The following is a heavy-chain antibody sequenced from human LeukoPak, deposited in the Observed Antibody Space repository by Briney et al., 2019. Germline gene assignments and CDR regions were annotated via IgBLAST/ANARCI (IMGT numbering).Heavy chain of an antibody. D-gene: IGHD1-26*01. Sequence: GGSLRLSCAASGFAVSSNHMNWVRQAPGKGLEWVSVIFNGGSTYYADSVKGRFTISRDNSKNTLYLQMNGLRAEDTAVYYCATSIVGLTYDEHFQHWGQGTLVTVSS. CDR1: GFAVSSNH. V-gene: IGHV3-53*01. CDR3: ATSIVGLTYDEHFQH. J-gene: IGHJ1*01. CDR2: IFNGGST.